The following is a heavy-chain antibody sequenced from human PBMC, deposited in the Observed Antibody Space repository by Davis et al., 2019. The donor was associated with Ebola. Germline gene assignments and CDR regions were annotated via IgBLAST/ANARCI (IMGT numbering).Heavy chain of an antibody. D-gene: IGHD4-17*01. V-gene: IGHV1-46*01. CDR3: ARSPTSLRGAY. CDR2: INPSGGST. J-gene: IGHJ4*02. CDR1: GYTFTGYY. Sequence: ASVKVSCKASGYTFTGYYMHWVRQAPGQGLEWMGIINPSGGSTSYAQKFQGRVTMTRDTSTSTVYMELSSLRSEDTAVYYCARSPTSLRGAYWGQGTLVTVSS.